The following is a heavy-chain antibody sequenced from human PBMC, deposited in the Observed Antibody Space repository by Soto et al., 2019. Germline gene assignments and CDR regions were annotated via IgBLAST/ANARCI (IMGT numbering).Heavy chain of an antibody. V-gene: IGHV3-33*01. D-gene: IGHD1-26*01. CDR2: IWYDASNK. J-gene: IGHJ4*02. CDR3: ARGRVDGGELDL. CDR1: GFTFSTYG. Sequence: VQLVESGGGVVQPGRSLRLSCAASGFTFSTYGMYWVRQAPGKGLEWVAVIWYDASNKYYADSVKGRFTISRDNSENTLYLQMNSLRAEDTAVYYCARGRVDGGELDLWGQGTLVPVSS.